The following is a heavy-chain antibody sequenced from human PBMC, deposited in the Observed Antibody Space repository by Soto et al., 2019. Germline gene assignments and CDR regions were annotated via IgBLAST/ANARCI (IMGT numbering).Heavy chain of an antibody. CDR1: GFTFGDYA. D-gene: IGHD3-22*01. CDR2: VRSKSNGGTT. CDR3: AMDTSGYNYYFDH. V-gene: IGHV3-49*03. J-gene: IGHJ4*02. Sequence: EVQLVESGGGLLQPGRSLRLSCTTSGFTFGDYAMSWFRQAPGKGLELVGFVRSKSNGGTTEYAASVKGRFTISRDDSTTIAYLQMNSLKTEDTAVYYCAMDTSGYNYYFDHWGQGTLVIVSS.